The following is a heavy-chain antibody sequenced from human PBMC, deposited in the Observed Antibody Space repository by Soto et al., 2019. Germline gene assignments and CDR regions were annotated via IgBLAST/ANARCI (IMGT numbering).Heavy chain of an antibody. CDR1: GLSFSDNF. CDR3: ATGTYHADDVYDI. J-gene: IGHJ3*02. CDR2: INRRSTYT. D-gene: IGHD1-26*01. Sequence: PGGSLRLSXAASGLSFSDNFMSWIRQAPGKGLEFVSYINRRSTYTDYADSVRGRFTISRDNAKNSLYLEMNSLRAEDTAIYYCATGTYHADDVYDIWGQGTLVTVSS. V-gene: IGHV3-11*03.